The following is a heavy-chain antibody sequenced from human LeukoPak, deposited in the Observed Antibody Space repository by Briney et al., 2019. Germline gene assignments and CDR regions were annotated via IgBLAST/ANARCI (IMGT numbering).Heavy chain of an antibody. V-gene: IGHV3-43*01. CDR1: GFTFHDYT. CDR2: INGDGDDT. J-gene: IGHJ1*01. CDR3: ARSSNSWYEYFQY. Sequence: GGSLRLFCAASGFTFHDYTMHWVRQRPGKGLEWVSLINGDGDDTYYPDSVKGRFTVSRDNAKNSLHLQMNSLSAEDTAFYYCARSSNSWYEYFQYWGQGTLVTVSS. D-gene: IGHD6-13*01.